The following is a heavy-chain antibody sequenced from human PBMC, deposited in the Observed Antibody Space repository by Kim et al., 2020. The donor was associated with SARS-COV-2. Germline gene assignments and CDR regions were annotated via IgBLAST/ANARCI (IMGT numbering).Heavy chain of an antibody. Sequence: SVKVSCKTPAGTVNSYGITWVRQAPGQGLEWMGEIIPIFGTTNHAQKFQGRVTFSADESTDTAYMELRSLISEDTAVYFCPGDRGGSGSNYIPPTHF. CDR2: IIPIFGTT. J-gene: IGHJ4*01. V-gene: IGHV1-69*13. CDR3: PGDRGGSGSNYIPPTHF. D-gene: IGHD3-10*01. CDR1: AGTVNSYG.